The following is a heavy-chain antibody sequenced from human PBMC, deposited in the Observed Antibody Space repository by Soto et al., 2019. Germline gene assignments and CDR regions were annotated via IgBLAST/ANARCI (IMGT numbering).Heavy chain of an antibody. CDR1: GFVFSDYY. Sequence: VQLVESGGGLVKPGGSLRLSCEASGFVFSDYYMTWIRQAPGKALEWVSDISSGGAVSNFADSVRGRFTISRDNTNNSLYLQMNNLRAEDTAIYYCARRLTGRTTGDWFDPWGQGTLVTGSS. CDR3: ARRLTGRTTGDWFDP. CDR2: ISSGGAVS. D-gene: IGHD1-1*01. J-gene: IGHJ5*02. V-gene: IGHV3-11*01.